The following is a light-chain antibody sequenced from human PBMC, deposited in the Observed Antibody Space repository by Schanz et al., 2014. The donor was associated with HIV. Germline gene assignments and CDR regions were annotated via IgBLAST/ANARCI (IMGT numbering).Light chain of an antibody. Sequence: QSALTQPPSASGSPGQSVTLSCAGTSGDIGGYISWYQHHPGKAPKLLISEIDKRPSGVPDRFSGSRSGNTARLTVSGLRAEDEADYYCGSCSTTNTCTFGGGTKLTVL. V-gene: IGLV2-8*01. CDR1: SGDIGGY. CDR3: GSCSTTNTCT. CDR2: EID. J-gene: IGLJ3*02.